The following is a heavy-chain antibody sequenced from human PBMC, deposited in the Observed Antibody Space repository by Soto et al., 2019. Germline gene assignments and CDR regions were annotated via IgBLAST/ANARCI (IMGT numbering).Heavy chain of an antibody. CDR1: GGTFSSYA. Sequence: QVQLVQSGAEVKKPGSSVKVSCKASGGTFSSYAISWVRQAPGQGLEWMGGIIPIFGTANYAQKFQGRVTITADESTSTAYMERSSLRSEDTAVYYCAREGWDYGGNSPDAFDIWGQGTMVTVSS. J-gene: IGHJ3*02. CDR3: AREGWDYGGNSPDAFDI. V-gene: IGHV1-69*12. D-gene: IGHD4-17*01. CDR2: IIPIFGTA.